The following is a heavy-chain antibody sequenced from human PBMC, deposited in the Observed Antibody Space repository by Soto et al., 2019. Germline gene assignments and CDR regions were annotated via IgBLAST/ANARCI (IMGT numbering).Heavy chain of an antibody. V-gene: IGHV5-10-1*01. Sequence: GESLKISCKGSGYSFTSYWISWVRQMPGKGLEWMGRIDPSDSYTNYSPSFQGHVTISADKSISTAYMELSTLRSEDTAVYYCARGIVTGSEYNYYYYGMDVWGQGTTVTVSS. D-gene: IGHD1-1*01. CDR3: ARGIVTGSEYNYYYYGMDV. CDR1: GYSFTSYW. CDR2: IDPSDSYT. J-gene: IGHJ6*02.